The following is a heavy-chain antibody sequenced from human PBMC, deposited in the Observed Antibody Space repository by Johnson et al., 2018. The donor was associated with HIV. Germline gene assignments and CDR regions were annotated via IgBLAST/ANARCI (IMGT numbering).Heavy chain of an antibody. D-gene: IGHD3-22*01. V-gene: IGHV3-30-3*01. J-gene: IGHJ3*02. CDR3: ARYYYDSSDEAFDI. Sequence: QVQLVESGGGLVQPGRSLRLSCVASGFTFSTYAMHWVRQAPGKGLEWVTIISYDGSNKFYADSVKGRFTISRDNAKNSLYLQMNSLRAEDTAVYYCARYYYDSSDEAFDIWGQGTMVTVSS. CDR1: GFTFSTYA. CDR2: ISYDGSNK.